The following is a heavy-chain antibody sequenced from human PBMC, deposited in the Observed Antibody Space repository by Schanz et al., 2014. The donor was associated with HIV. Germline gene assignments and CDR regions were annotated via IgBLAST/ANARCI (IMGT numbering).Heavy chain of an antibody. D-gene: IGHD5-18*01. J-gene: IGHJ3*02. CDR3: AKESGYSYGHDAFEI. Sequence: EVQLVESGGGLVQPGRSLRLSCAASGFTFDDYAVHWVRQAPGKGLEWVSGISWNSGSIGYADSVKGRFTISRDNARNSLYLQMNSLRAEDTAXYYCAKESGYSYGHDAFEIWGQGTMVTVSS. V-gene: IGHV3-9*01. CDR2: ISWNSGSI. CDR1: GFTFDDYA.